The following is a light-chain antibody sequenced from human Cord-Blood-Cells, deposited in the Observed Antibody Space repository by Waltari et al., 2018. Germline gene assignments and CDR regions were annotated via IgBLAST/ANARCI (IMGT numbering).Light chain of an antibody. CDR3: MQALQTPYT. Sequence: DMVMTQSPLSLPVTPGEPASISCRSSQSLLHSNGYNYLDWYLQKPGQYQQRLIYLGSNRASGVPDRFRGSGSGTDFTLKISRVEAEDVGVYYCMQALQTPYTFGQGTKLEIK. J-gene: IGKJ2*01. CDR1: QSLLHSNGYNY. CDR2: LGS. V-gene: IGKV2-28*01.